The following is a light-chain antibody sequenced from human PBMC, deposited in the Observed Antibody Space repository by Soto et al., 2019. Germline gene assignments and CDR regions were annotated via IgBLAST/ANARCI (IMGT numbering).Light chain of an antibody. CDR1: QGISSW. J-gene: IGKJ4*01. Sequence: DIQMTQSPSSVSASVGDRVTITCRASQGISSWLAWYQLKPGIAPQLLIYAASSLQSGVPSRFSGSGSGTDFTLTINSLQPEDFATYSCQQANSFPLTFGGGTKVEI. CDR3: QQANSFPLT. CDR2: AAS. V-gene: IGKV1-12*01.